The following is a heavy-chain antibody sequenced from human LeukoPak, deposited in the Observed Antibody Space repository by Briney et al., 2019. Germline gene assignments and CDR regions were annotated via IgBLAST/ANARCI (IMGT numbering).Heavy chain of an antibody. CDR1: GGTFSSYA. CDR2: IIPIFGTA. J-gene: IGHJ1*01. D-gene: IGHD1-26*01. Sequence: ASVKVSCKASGGTFSSYAISWVRQAPGQGLEWMGGIIPIFGTANYAQKFQGRVTMTEDTSTDTAYMELSSLRSEDTAVYYCATDHSGLIEYFQYWGQGTLVTVSS. CDR3: ATDHSGLIEYFQY. V-gene: IGHV1-69*06.